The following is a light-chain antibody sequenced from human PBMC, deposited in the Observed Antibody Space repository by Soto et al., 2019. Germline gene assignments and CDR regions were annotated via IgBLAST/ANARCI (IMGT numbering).Light chain of an antibody. CDR1: QSVSSN. Sequence: EIVMTQSPATLSVSPGERATLSCRASQSVSSNLAWYQQKLGQAPRLLIYGASTRATGIPARFSGSGSGTEFTLTISSLQSGDFAVYHCQQYNKWPLWTFGQGTKVEIK. CDR3: QQYNKWPLWT. CDR2: GAS. J-gene: IGKJ1*01. V-gene: IGKV3-15*01.